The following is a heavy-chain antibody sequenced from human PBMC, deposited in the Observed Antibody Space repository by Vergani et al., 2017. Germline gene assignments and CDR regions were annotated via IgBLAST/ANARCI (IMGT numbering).Heavy chain of an antibody. D-gene: IGHD1-20*01. V-gene: IGHV3-33*08. CDR1: GFTFSDYS. CDR3: ARAYGRYDWFDY. J-gene: IGHJ4*01. Sequence: VQLLESGGDLVQPGGSLRLSCAASGFTFSDYSMSWVRQAPGKGLEWVAVIWYDGSNKYYADSVKGRFTISRDNSKNTLYLQMNSLRAEDTAVYYCARAYGRYDWFDYWGQRTLVTVSS. CDR2: IWYDGSNK.